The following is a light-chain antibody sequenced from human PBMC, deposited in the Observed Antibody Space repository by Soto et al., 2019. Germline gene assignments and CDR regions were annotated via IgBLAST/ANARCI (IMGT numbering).Light chain of an antibody. CDR3: QQYGSSLWT. J-gene: IGKJ1*01. V-gene: IGKV3-20*01. CDR2: DAS. CDR1: QSVSSY. Sequence: EIVLPQSPATLSLSPGERATLSCRASQSVSSYLAWYQQKPGQAPRLLIYDASNRATGIPARFSGSGSGTDFTLTISRLEPEDFAVYYCQQYGSSLWTFGQGTKVDIK.